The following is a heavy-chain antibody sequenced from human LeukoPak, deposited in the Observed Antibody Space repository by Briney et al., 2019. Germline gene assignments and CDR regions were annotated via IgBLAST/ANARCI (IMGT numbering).Heavy chain of an antibody. CDR2: IYYSGST. D-gene: IGHD6-19*01. J-gene: IGHJ2*01. V-gene: IGHV4-38-2*02. Sequence: PSETLSLTCTVSGYSISSGYYWGWIRQPPGKGLAWIGSIYYSGSTYDNPSLKSRVTISVDTSKNQFSLKLSSVTAADTAVYYCARQSGWYPHWCFDLWGRGTLVTVSS. CDR3: ARQSGWYPHWCFDL. CDR1: GYSISSGYY.